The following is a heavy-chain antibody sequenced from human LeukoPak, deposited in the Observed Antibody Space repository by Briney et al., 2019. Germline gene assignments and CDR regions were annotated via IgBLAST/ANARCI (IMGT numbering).Heavy chain of an antibody. J-gene: IGHJ4*02. CDR2: IYTSGST. D-gene: IGHD4-17*01. V-gene: IGHV4-4*07. CDR1: CVSISIYY. CDR3: GRKYHDYGDYLDY. Sequence: SETLSLTCTVSCVSISIYYWICSRHPAGKGLEWIGRIYTSGSTIYNPSLKSRVTISVHTSENQFSLKLISVTAADTAVYYCGRKYHDYGDYLDYWGQGTLVTVSS.